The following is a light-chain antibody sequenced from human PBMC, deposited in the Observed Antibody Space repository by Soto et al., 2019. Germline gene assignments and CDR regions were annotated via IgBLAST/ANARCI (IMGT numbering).Light chain of an antibody. CDR3: QQYNSWPIT. CDR2: RAS. J-gene: IGKJ5*01. CDR1: QSVSDN. Sequence: EVLMTQSPDTLYVSPGERVTLSCRASQSVSDNLAWYQQKPDQGPRLLVYRASTRTLGIPARFSGSESGTEFTLTISSLQSEDFAVYYCQQYNSWPITFGQGTRLEIK. V-gene: IGKV3-15*01.